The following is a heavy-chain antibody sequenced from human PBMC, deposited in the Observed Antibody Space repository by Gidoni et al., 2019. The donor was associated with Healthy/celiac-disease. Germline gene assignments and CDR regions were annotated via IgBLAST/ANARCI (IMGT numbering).Heavy chain of an antibody. V-gene: IGHV1-46*01. CDR3: ARYPTIIYGSGSPSDSTHRLPALTRKGAEYFQH. D-gene: IGHD3-10*01. J-gene: IGHJ1*01. Sequence: QVQLVQSGAEVKKPGASVKVSCKASGYTFTSYYMHWVRQAPGQGLEWMGIINPSGGSTSYAQKFQGRVTMTRDTSTSTVYMELSSLRSEDTAVYYCARYPTIIYGSGSPSDSTHRLPALTRKGAEYFQHWGQGTLVTVSS. CDR2: INPSGGST. CDR1: GYTFTSYY.